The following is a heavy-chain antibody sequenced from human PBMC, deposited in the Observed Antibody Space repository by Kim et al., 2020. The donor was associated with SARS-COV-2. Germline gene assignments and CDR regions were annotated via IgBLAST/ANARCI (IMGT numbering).Heavy chain of an antibody. Sequence: GGSLRLSCAASGFTFSSYAMSWVRQAPGKELEWVSAISGSGGSTYYADSVKGRFTISRDNSKNTLYLQMNSLRAEDTAVYYCAPGVVPAAIAYFDYWGQGTLVTVSS. V-gene: IGHV3-23*01. D-gene: IGHD2-2*01. CDR1: GFTFSSYA. J-gene: IGHJ4*02. CDR2: ISGSGGST. CDR3: APGVVPAAIAYFDY.